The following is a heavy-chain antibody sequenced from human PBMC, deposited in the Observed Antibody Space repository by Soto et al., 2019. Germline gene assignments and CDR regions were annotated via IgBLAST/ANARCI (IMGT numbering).Heavy chain of an antibody. Sequence: SLRLCCAASGFTFSMYGMDCGRQAAGEGLEWVGVIPSVGSNKYYGDSVKGRLTIHRNNSKNTLYLQRNRQRAENTAVYYCAKDNWMGIVVVVAEPDDAFDIWGQGTMVTVSS. CDR3: AKDNWMGIVVVVAEPDDAFDI. V-gene: IGHV3-30*18. D-gene: IGHD2-15*01. CDR2: IPSVGSNK. CDR1: GFTFSMYG. J-gene: IGHJ3*02.